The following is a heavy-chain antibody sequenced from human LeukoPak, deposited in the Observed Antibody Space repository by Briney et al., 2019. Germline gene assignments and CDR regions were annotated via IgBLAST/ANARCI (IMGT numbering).Heavy chain of an antibody. CDR2: ITNDGSST. J-gene: IGHJ4*02. Sequence: PGGSLRLSCAASGLTFSSHWMHWVRQAPGKGLVWVSRITNDGSSTTYADSVKGRFTISRDNAKNMLYLQVNSLRAEDTAVYYCASAKSITIFGVDPYYFDYWGQGTLVTVSS. D-gene: IGHD3-3*01. CDR1: GLTFSSHW. CDR3: ASAKSITIFGVDPYYFDY. V-gene: IGHV3-74*01.